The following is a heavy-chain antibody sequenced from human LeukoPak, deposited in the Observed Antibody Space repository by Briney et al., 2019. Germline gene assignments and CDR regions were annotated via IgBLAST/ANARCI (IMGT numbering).Heavy chain of an antibody. CDR3: AGLIARNAFDI. CDR2: IIPIFGTA. J-gene: IGHJ3*02. CDR1: GGTFSSYA. V-gene: IGHV1-69*05. D-gene: IGHD3-16*01. Sequence: RGSSVKVSCKASGGTFSSYAISWVRQAPGQGLEWMGGIIPIFGTANYAQKFRGRVTITTDESTSTAYMELSSLRSEDTAVYYCAGLIARNAFDIWGQGTMVTVSS.